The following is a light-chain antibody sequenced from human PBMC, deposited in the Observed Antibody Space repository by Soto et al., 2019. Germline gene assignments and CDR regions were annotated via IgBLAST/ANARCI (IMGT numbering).Light chain of an antibody. J-gene: IGKJ1*01. CDR2: HAS. CDR1: QTISSW. V-gene: IGKV1-5*01. CDR3: QQYHIYSGT. Sequence: DIRMTQSPFTLSGSVGDRVTITCRASQTISSWLAWYQQKPGKAPKLLIYHASTLESGVPSRFSGSGSGTEFTLTINSLQPDDFATYYCQQYHIYSGTFGQGTKVDIK.